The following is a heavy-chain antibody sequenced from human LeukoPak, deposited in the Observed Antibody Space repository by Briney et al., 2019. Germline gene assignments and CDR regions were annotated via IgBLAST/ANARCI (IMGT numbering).Heavy chain of an antibody. CDR3: ARDMEPDAFDI. CDR1: GFTFSTFA. D-gene: IGHD1-1*01. J-gene: IGHJ3*02. CDR2: IFPSGGEI. V-gene: IGHV3-21*01. Sequence: GGSLRLSCAASGFTFSTFAMIWVRQPPGKGLEWVSSIFPSGGEIHYADSVKGRFTISRDIAKTSLYLQMNSLRAEDTAIYYCARDMEPDAFDIWGQGTMVTVSS.